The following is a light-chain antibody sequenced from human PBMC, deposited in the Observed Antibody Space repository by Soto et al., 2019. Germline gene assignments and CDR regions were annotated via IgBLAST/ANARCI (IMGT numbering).Light chain of an antibody. CDR3: QHYNSYSEA. J-gene: IGKJ1*01. Sequence: PMTQSPSTLSASVGERVPITCRASQSISSWLAWYQPKPGKAPKLLIYDASSLESGVPSRFSGSGSGTEFTLTISSLQPDDFATYYCQHYNSYSEAVGQGTKVDI. V-gene: IGKV1-5*01. CDR1: QSISSW. CDR2: DAS.